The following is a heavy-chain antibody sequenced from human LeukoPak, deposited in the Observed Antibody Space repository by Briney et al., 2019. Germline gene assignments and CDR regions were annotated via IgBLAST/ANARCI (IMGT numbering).Heavy chain of an antibody. D-gene: IGHD3-3*01. CDR3: ARLSIQDSPRWFDP. CDR1: GYSFTSYR. J-gene: IGHJ5*02. CDR2: ICLDVSET. V-gene: IGHV5-51*01. Sequence: GEPLQFSCKGSGYSFTSYRIGGVRQMPGKGLEWMGIICLDVSETRFSPSFQGQVTISAEKSISTAYLQWSSLKASGTAIYDCARLSIQDSPRWFDPSGQGTLVTVSS.